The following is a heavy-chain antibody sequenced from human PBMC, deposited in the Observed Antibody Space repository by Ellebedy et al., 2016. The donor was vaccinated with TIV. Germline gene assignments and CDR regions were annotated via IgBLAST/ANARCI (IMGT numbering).Heavy chain of an antibody. V-gene: IGHV3-23*01. Sequence: GESLKISCAASGSKFTSYEMHWVRQAPGKGLEWVSAISDSGGATSYADSVEDRFTISRDNSKNTMYLQMDSLRVEDTGIYYCAKDRFTMIVVVIASWGQGTLVTVSS. CDR2: ISDSGGAT. CDR3: AKDRFTMIVVVIAS. CDR1: GSKFTSYE. J-gene: IGHJ4*02. D-gene: IGHD3-22*01.